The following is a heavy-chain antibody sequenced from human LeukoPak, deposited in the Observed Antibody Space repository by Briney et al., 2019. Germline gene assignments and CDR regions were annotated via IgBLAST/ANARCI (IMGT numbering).Heavy chain of an antibody. CDR1: GFTLSCHW. J-gene: IGHJ6*02. CDR3: ARDSCSGGSCYSFYYYYGMDV. V-gene: IGHV3-7*01. CDR2: KKEEGSEK. Sequence: GSLRLFRASSGFTLSCHWEGLGRQGSGEGPGGVAHKKEEGSEKYYVDSVKGRFTISRDNAKNSLYLQMNSLRAEDTAVYYCARDSCSGGSCYSFYYYYGMDVWGQGTTVTVSS. D-gene: IGHD2-15*01.